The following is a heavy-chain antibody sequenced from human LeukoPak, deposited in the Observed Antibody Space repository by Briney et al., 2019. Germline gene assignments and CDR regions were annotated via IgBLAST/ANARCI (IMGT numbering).Heavy chain of an antibody. V-gene: IGHV3-7*05. Sequence: PGGSLGLSCAASGFTFSRSWMTWVRQAPGKGLEWVANIKQDGSEKNYVDSVKGRFTISRDNAKNSLYLQMNSLRAGDTAMYFCARDSAYNAFDYWGQGTLVTVSS. CDR3: ARDSAYNAFDY. D-gene: IGHD5-24*01. CDR1: GFTFSRSW. CDR2: IKQDGSEK. J-gene: IGHJ4*02.